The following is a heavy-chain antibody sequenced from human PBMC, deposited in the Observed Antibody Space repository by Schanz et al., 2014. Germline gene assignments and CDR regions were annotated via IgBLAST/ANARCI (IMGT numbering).Heavy chain of an antibody. Sequence: EVQLVESGGGLVQPGGSLRLSCAASGFAFDTYWMSWVRQAPGKGLEWLSYISRDGTTSYYADSEKGRFTISRDNAKNSLYLEMTSLRGEDTALYYCVRDVSWNIDYWGQGALVTVSS. CDR3: VRDVSWNIDY. J-gene: IGHJ4*02. CDR1: GFAFDTYW. CDR2: ISRDGTTS. D-gene: IGHD1-1*01. V-gene: IGHV3-48*04.